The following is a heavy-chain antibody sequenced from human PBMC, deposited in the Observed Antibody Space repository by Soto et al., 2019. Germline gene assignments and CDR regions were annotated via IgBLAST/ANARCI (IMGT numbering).Heavy chain of an antibody. Sequence: ASVKVSCKASGYTFTGYYMHWVRQAPGQGLEWMGWINPNSGGTNYAQKFQGRVTMTRDTSISTAYMELSRLRSDDTAVYYCAVTTPHVYYYYGMDVWGQGTTVTSP. D-gene: IGHD4-17*01. CDR2: INPNSGGT. J-gene: IGHJ6*02. CDR3: AVTTPHVYYYYGMDV. V-gene: IGHV1-2*02. CDR1: GYTFTGYY.